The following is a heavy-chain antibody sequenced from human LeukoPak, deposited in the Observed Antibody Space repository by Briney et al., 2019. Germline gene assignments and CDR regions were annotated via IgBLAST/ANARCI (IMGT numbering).Heavy chain of an antibody. J-gene: IGHJ4*02. V-gene: IGHV4-30-2*01. CDR2: INHSGST. D-gene: IGHD1-26*01. Sequence: SQTLSLTCAVSGGSISSGGYSWSWIRQPPGKGLEWIGEINHSGSTNYNPSLKSRVTISVDTSKNQFSLKLSSVTAADTAVYYCARRISGSYLWGQGTLVTVSS. CDR3: ARRISGSYL. CDR1: GGSISSGGYS.